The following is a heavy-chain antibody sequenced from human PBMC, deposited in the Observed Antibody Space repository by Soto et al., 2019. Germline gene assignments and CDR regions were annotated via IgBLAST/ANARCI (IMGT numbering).Heavy chain of an antibody. Sequence: GGSLRLSCAASGFTFSSYAMSWVRQAPGKGLEWVSTISGSGGSTYYADSVKGRFTISRANSNNTLYLQMNSQRVEDTAVYYCAKALAADGTRFDPWGQGTLVTVSS. CDR2: ISGSGGST. D-gene: IGHD6-13*01. J-gene: IGHJ5*02. V-gene: IGHV3-23*01. CDR3: AKALAADGTRFDP. CDR1: GFTFSSYA.